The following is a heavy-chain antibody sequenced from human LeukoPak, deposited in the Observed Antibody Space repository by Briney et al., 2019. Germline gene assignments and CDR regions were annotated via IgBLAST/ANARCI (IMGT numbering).Heavy chain of an antibody. CDR1: GFPFNIYG. CDR2: VGGGKDI. V-gene: IGHV3-23*01. D-gene: IGHD1-7*01. CDR3: AKDATPGNSIWDHFDS. Sequence: GGSLRLSCAASGFPFNIYGMSWVRQAPGKGLEWGSSVGGGKDIHYAESVKGRFTGSRDDAKSTVYLQMNSLRVEDTAIYFCAKDATPGNSIWDHFDSWGQGTLVTVSS. J-gene: IGHJ4*02.